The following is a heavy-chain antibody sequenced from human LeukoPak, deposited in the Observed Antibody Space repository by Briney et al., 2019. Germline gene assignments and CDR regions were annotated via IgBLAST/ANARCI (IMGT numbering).Heavy chain of an antibody. D-gene: IGHD6-19*01. CDR2: IIPILGIA. CDR3: ARGDSSGWYIQAFDI. V-gene: IGHV1-69*02. Sequence: SVKVSCKASGGTFSSYTISWVRQAPGQGLEWMGRIIPILGIANYAQEFQGRVTITADKSTSTAYMELSSLRSEDTAVYYCARGDSSGWYIQAFDIWGQGTMVTVSS. CDR1: GGTFSSYT. J-gene: IGHJ3*02.